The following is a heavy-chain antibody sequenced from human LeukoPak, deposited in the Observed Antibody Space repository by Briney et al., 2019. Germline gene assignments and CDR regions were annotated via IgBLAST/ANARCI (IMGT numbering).Heavy chain of an antibody. D-gene: IGHD6-19*01. V-gene: IGHV3-48*03. Sequence: GGSLRLSCAASGFTFSSYGMNWVRQAPGKGLEWVSYISSSGSTIYYADSVKGRFTISRDNAKNSLYLQMNSLRAEDTAVYYCARTKRTPYGSGWYSPDDPLYFDYWGQGTLVTVSP. CDR3: ARTKRTPYGSGWYSPDDPLYFDY. CDR2: ISSSGSTI. J-gene: IGHJ4*02. CDR1: GFTFSSYG.